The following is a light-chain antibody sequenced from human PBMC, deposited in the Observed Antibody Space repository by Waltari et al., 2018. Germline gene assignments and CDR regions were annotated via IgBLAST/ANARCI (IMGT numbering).Light chain of an antibody. CDR3: QQYDASPWT. CDR1: SVLSSANNKNY. J-gene: IGKJ1*01. V-gene: IGKV4-1*01. Sequence: SVLSSANNKNYLAWYQHKPGQPPKLLISWASTRESGVPDRFSGGGSGTDFTLTISSLQAEDVAVYYCQQYDASPWTFGQGTKVEIK. CDR2: WAS.